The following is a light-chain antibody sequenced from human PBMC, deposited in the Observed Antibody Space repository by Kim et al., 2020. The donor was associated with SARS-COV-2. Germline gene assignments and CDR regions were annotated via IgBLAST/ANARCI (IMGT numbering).Light chain of an antibody. CDR2: GAS. Sequence: EIVLTQSPGTLSLSPGQRATLSCRASQSVGSSNLAWYQQKRGQAPRLLIYGASSRATGIPDRFSGGGSGTDFTLTISRLEPEDFAVYYCQHFGSSPRTCGQGTKLEIK. CDR1: QSVGSSN. CDR3: QHFGSSPRT. J-gene: IGKJ2*01. V-gene: IGKV3-20*01.